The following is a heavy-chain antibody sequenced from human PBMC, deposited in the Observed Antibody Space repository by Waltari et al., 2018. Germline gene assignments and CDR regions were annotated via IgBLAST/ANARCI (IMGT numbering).Heavy chain of an antibody. CDR3: VRDWGGDDSGSV. Sequence: QVQLQESGPRLVKPSQTLSLTCSVSGVSISSGTYYWSWIRQSAGRGLEWIGRIYSSGTTKYNPSLKSRVSISIDKYKNQFFVRLTSATAADSAIYYCVRDWGGDDSGSVWGRGAPVTVSS. V-gene: IGHV4-61*02. CDR1: GVSISSGTYY. CDR2: IYSSGTT. D-gene: IGHD3-10*01. J-gene: IGHJ4*02.